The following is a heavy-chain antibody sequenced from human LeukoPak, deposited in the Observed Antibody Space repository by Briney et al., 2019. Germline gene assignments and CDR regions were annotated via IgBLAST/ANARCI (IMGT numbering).Heavy chain of an antibody. CDR2: IIPIFGTA. D-gene: IGHD6-19*01. J-gene: IGHJ4*02. V-gene: IGHV1-69*13. CDR3: ARAALYSSGWLFDY. Sequence: SVKVSFTASGGTFTSYAISWVRQAPGQGLEWMGGIIPIFGTANYAQKFQGRVTITADESTSTAYTELSSLRSEDTAAYYCARAALYSSGWLFDYWGQGTLVTVSS. CDR1: GGTFTSYA.